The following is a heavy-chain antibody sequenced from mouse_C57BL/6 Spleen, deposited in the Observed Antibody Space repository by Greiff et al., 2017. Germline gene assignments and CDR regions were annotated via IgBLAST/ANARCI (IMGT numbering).Heavy chain of an antibody. Sequence: DVKLQESGPGLVKPSQSLSLTCSVTGYSITSGYYWNWIRQFPGNKLEWMGYISYDGSNNYNPSLKNRISITRDTSKNQVFLKLNSVTTEDTATYYCARDGGTFAYWGQGTLVTVSA. CDR1: GYSITSGYY. V-gene: IGHV3-6*01. CDR2: ISYDGSN. J-gene: IGHJ3*01. D-gene: IGHD1-1*02. CDR3: ARDGGTFAY.